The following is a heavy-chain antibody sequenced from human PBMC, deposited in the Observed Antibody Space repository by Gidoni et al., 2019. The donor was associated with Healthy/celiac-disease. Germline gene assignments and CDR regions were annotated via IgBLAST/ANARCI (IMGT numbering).Heavy chain of an antibody. CDR3: ARGSSGSGTRGDWFDP. CDR1: GYSISSGDY. V-gene: IGHV4-38-2*02. D-gene: IGHD1-7*01. Sequence: QVQLQESGPGLVKPSETLSLTCTVSGYSISSGDYWGWFRQPPGKGLEWIGSISHSGGTYYNPSFKSRVTISVDTSKNQFSLKLSSVTAADTAVYYCARGSSGSGTRGDWFDPWGQGTLVTVSS. J-gene: IGHJ5*02. CDR2: ISHSGGT.